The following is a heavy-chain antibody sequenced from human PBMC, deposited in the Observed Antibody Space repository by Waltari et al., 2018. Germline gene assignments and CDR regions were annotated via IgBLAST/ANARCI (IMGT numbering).Heavy chain of an antibody. CDR3: ASHSRRSSSSGYYYYMDV. CDR1: GYTFTGYY. J-gene: IGHJ6*03. D-gene: IGHD6-6*01. V-gene: IGHV1-2*02. Sequence: QVQLVQSGAEVKKPGASVKVSCKASGYTFTGYYMHWVRQAPGQGLEWMGWINPNSGGTNYAQKFQGRVTMTRDTSISTAYMERSRLRSDDTAVYYCASHSRRSSSSGYYYYMDVWGKGTTVTVSS. CDR2: INPNSGGT.